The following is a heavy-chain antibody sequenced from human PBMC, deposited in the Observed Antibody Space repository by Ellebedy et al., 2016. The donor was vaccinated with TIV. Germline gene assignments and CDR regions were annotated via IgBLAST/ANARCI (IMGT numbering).Heavy chain of an antibody. Sequence: AASVKVSCKASGGTFSSYAISWVRQAPGQGLEWMGGIIPIFGTANYAQKFQGRVTITRNTSISTAYMELSSLRSEDTAVYYCARGDTLFDYWGQGTLVTVSS. CDR3: ARGDTLFDY. CDR1: GGTFSSYA. V-gene: IGHV1-69*05. D-gene: IGHD2-2*02. CDR2: IIPIFGTA. J-gene: IGHJ4*02.